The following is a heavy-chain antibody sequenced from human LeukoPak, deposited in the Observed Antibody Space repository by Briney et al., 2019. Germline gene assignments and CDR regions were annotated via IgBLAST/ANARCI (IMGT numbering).Heavy chain of an antibody. CDR1: GFTLSNHW. CDR3: VRNNAMDV. CDR2: VNRDGSET. Sequence: GGSLRLSCAASGFTLSNHWMTWVRQVPGRGPEWVANVNRDGSETYYLDSVKGRFTISRDNAKSSLNLQMNSLRAEDTALYYRVRNNAMDVWGQGTAVIVSS. V-gene: IGHV3-7*03. J-gene: IGHJ6*02. D-gene: IGHD2-8*01.